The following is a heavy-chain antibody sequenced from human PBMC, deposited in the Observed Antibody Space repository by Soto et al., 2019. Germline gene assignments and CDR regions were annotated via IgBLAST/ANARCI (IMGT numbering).Heavy chain of an antibody. CDR2: ISGSGGST. CDR1: GFTFSSYA. V-gene: IGHV3-23*01. J-gene: IGHJ6*03. D-gene: IGHD3-3*01. CDR3: AKDPKRIFLEWPPYYYYYYMDV. Sequence: GGSLRLSCAASGFTFSSYAMSWVRQAPGKGLEWVSAISGSGGSTYYADSVKGRFTISRDNSKNTLYLQMNSLRAEDTAVYYCAKDPKRIFLEWPPYYYYYYMDVWGKGTTVTVSS.